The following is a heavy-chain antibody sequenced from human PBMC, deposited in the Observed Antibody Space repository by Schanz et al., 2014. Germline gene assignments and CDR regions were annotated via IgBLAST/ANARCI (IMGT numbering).Heavy chain of an antibody. Sequence: EVQLVESGGGLVQPGESLRLSCAVSGFSFSSYSMSWVRQAPGKGLEWIAYISSGGTTIYYADSVKGRFTTSRDNSKNKVYLPMNSLRTEDTAVYYCVKDLQRELLRDDPSYGMDVWGQGTTVTVSS. CDR2: ISSGGTTI. V-gene: IGHV3-48*01. J-gene: IGHJ6*02. D-gene: IGHD3-10*01. CDR3: VKDLQRELLRDDPSYGMDV. CDR1: GFSFSSYS.